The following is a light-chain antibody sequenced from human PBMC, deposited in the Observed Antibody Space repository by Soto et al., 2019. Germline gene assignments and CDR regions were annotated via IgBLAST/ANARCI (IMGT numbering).Light chain of an antibody. CDR2: GAS. CDR3: QQYGTWPYT. CDR1: KSVSSTY. J-gene: IGKJ2*01. Sequence: EMVLTQSPATLSLSPGERATLSFGASKSVSSTYLAWYQQNPGLAPRLLIYGASSRATGIPVRFSGSGSGTDFTLTISRLEAEDFQVYYCQQYGTWPYTFGQGTKLEIK. V-gene: IGKV3D-20*01.